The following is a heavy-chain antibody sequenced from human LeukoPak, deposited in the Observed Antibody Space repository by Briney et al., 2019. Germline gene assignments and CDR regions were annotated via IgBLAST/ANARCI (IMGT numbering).Heavy chain of an antibody. CDR2: IWPEGSKK. D-gene: IGHD6-25*01. V-gene: IGHV3-30*02. CDR3: AKTSSSAESNFDS. CDR1: GFTFSTYA. Sequence: GGSLRLSCAASGFTFSTYAMHWVRQAPGKGLEWVAFIWPEGSKKYYADSVKGRFAISRENSKTTLYLHMNDLRPDETPLYFCAKTSSSAESNFDSWGQGTLLTASS. J-gene: IGHJ4*02.